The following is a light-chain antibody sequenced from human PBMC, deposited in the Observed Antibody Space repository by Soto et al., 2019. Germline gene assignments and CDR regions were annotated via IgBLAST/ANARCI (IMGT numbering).Light chain of an antibody. CDR2: DAS. CDR1: QSVSSY. V-gene: IGKV3-11*01. CDR3: QQRSNWPA. Sequence: EIVLTQSPATLSLSPGERVTLSCRTSQSVSSYLAWYQQKPGQAPRLLIYDASDRATGIPARFSGSGSGTDFTLTISSLAPEDFAVYYYQQRSNWPAFGGGTKVEIK. J-gene: IGKJ4*01.